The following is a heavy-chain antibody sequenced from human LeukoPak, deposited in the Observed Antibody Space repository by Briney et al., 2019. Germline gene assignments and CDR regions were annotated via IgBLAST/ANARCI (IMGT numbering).Heavy chain of an antibody. J-gene: IGHJ6*02. D-gene: IGHD2-15*01. CDR2: IYYSGST. V-gene: IGHV4-30-4*01. CDR3: ARAPYCSGGSCYFYYYGMDV. CDR1: GGSLSSGDYY. Sequence: PSETLSLTCTVSGGSLSSGDYYWSWIRQPPGKGLEWIGYIYYSGSTYYNPSLKSRVTISVDTSKNQFSLKLSSVTAVDTAVYYCARAPYCSGGSCYFYYYGMDVWGQGTTVTVSS.